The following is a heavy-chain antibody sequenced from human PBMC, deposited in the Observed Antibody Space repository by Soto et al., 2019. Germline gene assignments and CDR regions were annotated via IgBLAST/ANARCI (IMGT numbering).Heavy chain of an antibody. CDR2: IYYSGST. CDR1: GGSISSYY. V-gene: IGHV4-59*01. Sequence: PSETLSLTCTVSGGSISSYYWSWIRQPPGKGLEWIGYIYYSGSTNYNPSLKSRVTISVDTSKNQFSLKLSSVTAADTAVYYCARSYGDYDRYYFDYWGQGTLVTVSS. CDR3: ARSYGDYDRYYFDY. J-gene: IGHJ4*02. D-gene: IGHD4-17*01.